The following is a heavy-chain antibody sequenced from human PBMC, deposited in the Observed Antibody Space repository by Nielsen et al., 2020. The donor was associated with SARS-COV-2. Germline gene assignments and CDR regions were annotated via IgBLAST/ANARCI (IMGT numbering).Heavy chain of an antibody. V-gene: IGHV3-30*04. CDR3: AKDLDDSSRYYFGYFDY. J-gene: IGHJ4*02. D-gene: IGHD3-22*01. Sequence: GGSLRLSCVASGFTFSHYAIHWVRQAPGKGLEWVAIISYDGSNKYYADSVKGRFTISRDNSKKTLYLQMDSLRAEDTALYYCAKDLDDSSRYYFGYFDYWGQGTLVTVSS. CDR2: ISYDGSNK. CDR1: GFTFSHYA.